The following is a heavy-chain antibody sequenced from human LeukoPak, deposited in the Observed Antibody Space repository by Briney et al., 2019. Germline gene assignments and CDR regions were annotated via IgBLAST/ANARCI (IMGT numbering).Heavy chain of an antibody. J-gene: IGHJ3*02. CDR2: IIPIFGTA. D-gene: IGHD2-2*01. V-gene: IGHV1-69*05. CDR3: AGGYCSSTSCYAFDI. Sequence: SVKVYCKASGGTFSSYAISWVRQAPGQGLEWMGGIIPIFGTANYAQKFQGRVTITTDESTSTAYMELSSLRSEDTAVYYCAGGYCSSTSCYAFDIWGQGTMVTVSS. CDR1: GGTFSSYA.